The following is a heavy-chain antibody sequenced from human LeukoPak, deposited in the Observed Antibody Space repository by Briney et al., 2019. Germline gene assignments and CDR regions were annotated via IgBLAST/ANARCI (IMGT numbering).Heavy chain of an antibody. V-gene: IGHV3-43*01. J-gene: IGHJ4*02. CDR3: AKGRTWIAAAGKDY. Sequence: GGSLRLSCAASGFTIDDYSVCWVRQAPGKGLEWVSVISWDGGSTYYADSVKGRFTISRDNSKNSLYLQMNSLRAEDTAVYYCAKGRTWIAAAGKDYWGQGTLVTVSS. CDR1: GFTIDDYS. CDR2: ISWDGGST. D-gene: IGHD6-13*01.